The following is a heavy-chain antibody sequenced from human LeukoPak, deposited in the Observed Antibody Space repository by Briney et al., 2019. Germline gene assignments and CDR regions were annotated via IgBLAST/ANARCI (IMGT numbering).Heavy chain of an antibody. CDR3: AKDHYYDSSGYYYGDAFDI. V-gene: IGHV3-23*01. CDR1: GLAFSAYA. CDR2: ISGSGGTT. Sequence: GGSLRLSCAASGLAFSAYAMACVRQAPGERLEWVSTISGSGGTTYSADSVKGRFTISRDNSKNILYLQVNSLRAGDTAVYYCAKDHYYDSSGYYYGDAFDIWGQGTMVTVSS. J-gene: IGHJ3*02. D-gene: IGHD3-22*01.